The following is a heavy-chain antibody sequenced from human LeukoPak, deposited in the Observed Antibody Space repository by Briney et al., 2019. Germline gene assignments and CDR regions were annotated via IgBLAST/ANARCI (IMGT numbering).Heavy chain of an antibody. V-gene: IGHV5-51*01. CDR2: IYPGDSDT. CDR1: GYSFTSYW. Sequence: GESLKISCKGSGYSFTSYWIGWVRQMPGKGLEWMGIIYPGDSDTRYSPSFQGQVTISADKSISTAYLQWSSLKASDTAMYYCARSSAPSYIVVVSAAIGWFDYWGQGTLVTVSS. D-gene: IGHD2-2*02. CDR3: ARSSAPSYIVVVSAAIGWFDY. J-gene: IGHJ4*02.